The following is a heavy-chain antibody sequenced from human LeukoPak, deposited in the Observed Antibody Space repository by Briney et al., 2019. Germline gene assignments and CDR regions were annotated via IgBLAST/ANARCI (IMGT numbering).Heavy chain of an antibody. CDR1: GVSISSSNW. D-gene: IGHD3-10*01. V-gene: IGHV4-4*02. CDR3: ARDRDYYGSGSYNWYFDL. Sequence: SETLSLTCAVSGVSISSSNWWSWVRQPPGKGLEWIGEIYHSGSTNYNPSLKSRVTISVDKSKNQFSLKLSSVTAADTAVYYCARDRDYYGSGSYNWYFDLWGRGTLVTVSS. J-gene: IGHJ2*01. CDR2: IYHSGST.